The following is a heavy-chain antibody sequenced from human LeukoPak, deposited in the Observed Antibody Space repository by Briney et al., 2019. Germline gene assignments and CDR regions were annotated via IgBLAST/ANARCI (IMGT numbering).Heavy chain of an antibody. V-gene: IGHV3-23*01. CDR2: ITGSGGRT. J-gene: IGHJ5*02. D-gene: IGHD6-19*01. CDR1: GFTFSSYA. CDR3: AREGGSGWYSGWFDP. Sequence: GGSLRLSCAASGFTFSSYAMNWVRQAPGKGLEWVSAITGSGGRTYYADSVKGRFTISRDNAKNSLYLQMNSLRAEDTALYYCAREGGSGWYSGWFDPWGQGTLVTVSS.